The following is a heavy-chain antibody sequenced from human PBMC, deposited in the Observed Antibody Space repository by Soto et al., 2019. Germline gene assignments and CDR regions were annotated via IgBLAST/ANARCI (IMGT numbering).Heavy chain of an antibody. D-gene: IGHD3-10*01. Sequence: AASVKVSCKASGYTFTSYDINWVRQATGQGLEWMGWMNPNSGNTGYAQKFQGRVTMTRNTSISTAYMELSSLRSEDTAVYYCARGRFRYYYGSGSYYTPGEAGMNYWGQGTLVTV. CDR1: GYTFTSYD. CDR3: ARGRFRYYYGSGSYYTPGEAGMNY. J-gene: IGHJ4*02. CDR2: MNPNSGNT. V-gene: IGHV1-8*01.